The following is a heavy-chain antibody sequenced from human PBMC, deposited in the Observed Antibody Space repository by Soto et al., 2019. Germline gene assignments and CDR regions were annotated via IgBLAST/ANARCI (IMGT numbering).Heavy chain of an antibody. CDR1: GGTFSSYA. V-gene: IGHV1-69*13. Sequence: GASVKVSCRASGGTFSSYAISSVRQAPGQGLEWIGGIIPIFGTANYTQKFQGRVTITANESTSTAYMELSSLRSEDTAVYYCARGEGDIVVVPAAINYYYYGMDVWGQGTTVTVSS. J-gene: IGHJ6*02. D-gene: IGHD2-2*02. CDR3: ARGEGDIVVVPAAINYYYYGMDV. CDR2: IIPIFGTA.